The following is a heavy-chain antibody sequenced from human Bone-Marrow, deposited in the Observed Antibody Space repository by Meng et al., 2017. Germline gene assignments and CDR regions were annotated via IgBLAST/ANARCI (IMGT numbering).Heavy chain of an antibody. CDR2: IIPIFGTA. Sequence: SVKVSCKASGGTFSSYAISWVRQAPGQGLEWMGGIIPIFGTANYAQKFQGRVTITRNTSISTAYMELSSLRSEDTAVYYCARGPTYYYGSGSYSFWYYYYGMDVWGQGTTVTVSS. J-gene: IGHJ6*02. V-gene: IGHV1-69*05. D-gene: IGHD3-10*01. CDR3: ARGPTYYYGSGSYSFWYYYYGMDV. CDR1: GGTFSSYA.